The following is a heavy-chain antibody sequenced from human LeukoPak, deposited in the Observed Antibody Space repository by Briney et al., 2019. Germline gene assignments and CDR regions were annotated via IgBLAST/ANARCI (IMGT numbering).Heavy chain of an antibody. D-gene: IGHD1/OR15-1a*01. J-gene: IGHJ5*02. CDR3: STRPTIWKETTGFAES. Sequence: SVKVSCKASGDNFTKYSIRWVRQAPGQGQEWMGRIMPIFGVTKYAQKFQGRVTITADESTTTGYMELNNLRSEDTPIYYCSTRPTIWKETTGFAESWGQGTLVIVSS. CDR2: IMPIFGVT. CDR1: GDNFTKYS. V-gene: IGHV1-69*02.